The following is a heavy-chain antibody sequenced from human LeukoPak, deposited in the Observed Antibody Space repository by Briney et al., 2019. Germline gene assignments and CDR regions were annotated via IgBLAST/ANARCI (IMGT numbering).Heavy chain of an antibody. D-gene: IGHD3-10*01. Sequence: PGGSLRLSCAASGFTFSSYWMHWVRQAPGKGLVWVSRINTDGSSTSYADSVKGRFTISRDNAKNTLYLQMNSLRAEDTAVYYCARGGKESYYYGSGSYFPLDYWGQGTLVTVSS. CDR1: GFTFSSYW. J-gene: IGHJ4*02. CDR3: ARGGKESYYYGSGSYFPLDY. CDR2: INTDGSST. V-gene: IGHV3-74*01.